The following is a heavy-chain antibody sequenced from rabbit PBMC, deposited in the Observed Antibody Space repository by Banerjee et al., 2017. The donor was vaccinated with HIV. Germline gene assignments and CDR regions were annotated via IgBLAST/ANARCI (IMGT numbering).Heavy chain of an antibody. J-gene: IGHJ4*01. Sequence: QSLEESGGDLVKPGGTLTLTCTASGFSFSSSYWISWVRQAPGKGLEWIGCINTGSGSAYYASWVISRFTISKTSSTTVTLQMTSLTAADTATYFCVRDGVYVSGWGQTFNLWGQGTLVTVS. V-gene: IGHV1S40*01. CDR2: INTGSGSA. CDR3: VRDGVYVSGWGQTFNL. CDR1: GFSFSSSYW. D-gene: IGHD4-1*01.